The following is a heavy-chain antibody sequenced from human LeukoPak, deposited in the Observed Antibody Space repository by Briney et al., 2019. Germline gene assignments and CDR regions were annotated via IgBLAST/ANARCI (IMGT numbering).Heavy chain of an antibody. CDR3: ARHGESGSYYLYYFDY. V-gene: IGHV4-39*01. Sequence: SETLSLTCTVSGGSISSGDYYWSWIRQPPGKGLEWIGSIYYSGSTYYNPSLKSRVTISVDTSKNQFSLKLSSVTAADTAVYYCARHGESGSYYLYYFDYWGQGTLVTVSS. D-gene: IGHD1-26*01. CDR2: IYYSGST. CDR1: GGSISSGDYY. J-gene: IGHJ4*02.